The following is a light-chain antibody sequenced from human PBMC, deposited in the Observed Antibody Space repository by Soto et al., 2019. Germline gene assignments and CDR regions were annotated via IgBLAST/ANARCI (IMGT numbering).Light chain of an antibody. CDR2: DAS. CDR3: QQRCNWPS. Sequence: EIVFTQSPATLSLSPGERATLSCRASQSVSSYLAWYHQKTGQAPRLLIYDASNRATGIPARFSGSGSGTDFTLTISILEPEDFAVYYCQQRCNWPSFGGGTKVEIK. V-gene: IGKV3-11*01. CDR1: QSVSSY. J-gene: IGKJ4*01.